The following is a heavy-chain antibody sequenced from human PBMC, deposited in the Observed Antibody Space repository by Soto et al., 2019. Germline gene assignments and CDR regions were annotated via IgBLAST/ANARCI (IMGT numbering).Heavy chain of an antibody. V-gene: IGHV1-18*01. Sequence: ASVKVSCKASGYRFTNHGISWVRQAPGQGLEWMGWISGNDGKTKYARKFQGRVTMTTDTSTSTAYMEMNSLRHDDTAVYYCARDFYPLAYYFDYWGQGTLVTVSS. CDR2: ISGNDGKT. CDR1: GYRFTNHG. CDR3: ARDFYPLAYYFDY. J-gene: IGHJ4*02.